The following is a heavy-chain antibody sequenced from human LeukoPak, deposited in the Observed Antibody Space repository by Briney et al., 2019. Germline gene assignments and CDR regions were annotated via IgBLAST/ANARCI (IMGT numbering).Heavy chain of an antibody. Sequence: SETLSLTCTVSGVSITSYYWSWIRQPPGKGLEWIAIIYYSGKTYYNSSLKSRVSISVDTSNNQFSLKLSSVSAADTAVYYCARRALGKDWFDPWGPGTLVTVSS. CDR3: ARRALGKDWFDP. CDR1: GVSITSYY. V-gene: IGHV4-59*05. CDR2: IYYSGKT. D-gene: IGHD1-26*01. J-gene: IGHJ5*02.